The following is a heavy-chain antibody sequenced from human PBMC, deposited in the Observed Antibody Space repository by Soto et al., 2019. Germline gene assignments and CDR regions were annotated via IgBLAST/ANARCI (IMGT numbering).Heavy chain of an antibody. V-gene: IGHV1-2*04. CDR3: DRGDDVVLRYFDWPLPVWWYCAKDV. CDR1: GYTFTGYY. J-gene: IGHJ6*02. Sequence: GASVNVPFKAAGYTFTGYYMHWVRQAPGQWREWMGWINPNSGVTNYAQTFQGWVTITRDTSISTAYMELSRLSSDDTAVHYCDRGDDVVLRYFDWPLPVWWYCAKDVWGDGRRVTVS. CDR2: INPNSGVT. D-gene: IGHD3-9*01.